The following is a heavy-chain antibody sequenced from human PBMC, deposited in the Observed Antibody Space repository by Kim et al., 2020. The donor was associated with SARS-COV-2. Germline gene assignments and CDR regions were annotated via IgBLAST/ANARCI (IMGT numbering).Heavy chain of an antibody. Sequence: SETLSLTCAVYGGSFSGYYWSWIRQPPGKGLEWIGENNHSGSTNYNPSLKSRVTISVDTSKNQFSLKLSSVTAADTAVYYCARDPIAAAGHYWGQGTLVTVSS. J-gene: IGHJ4*02. V-gene: IGHV4-34*01. CDR1: GGSFSGYY. D-gene: IGHD6-13*01. CDR3: ARDPIAAAGHY. CDR2: NNHSGST.